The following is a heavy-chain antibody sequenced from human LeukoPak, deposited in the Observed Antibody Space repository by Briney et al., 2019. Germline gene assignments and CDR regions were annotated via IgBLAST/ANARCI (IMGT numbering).Heavy chain of an antibody. D-gene: IGHD2/OR15-2a*01. CDR3: AKYVSAEGPPYGLDV. V-gene: IGHV3-23*01. CDR2: ISASGGST. Sequence: QSGGSLRLSCAASEFTFSNYAMQWVRQAPGKGLEWVSGISASGGSTYYADSVKGRFTISRDNSKNTLYLQMNSLRAEDTAIYYCAKYVSAEGPPYGLDVWGQGTTVTVSS. J-gene: IGHJ6*02. CDR1: EFTFSNYA.